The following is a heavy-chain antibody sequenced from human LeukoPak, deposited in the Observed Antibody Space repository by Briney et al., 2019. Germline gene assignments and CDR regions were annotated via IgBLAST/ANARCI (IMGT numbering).Heavy chain of an antibody. Sequence: GGSLRLSCEASGFTLSGSDIHWVRQASGKGLEWVGRITTKASNYATAYGASVKGGFTISRDDSENTAYLQMNSLKTEDTAVYYCTTYRSGHYWGQGTLVTVSS. CDR2: ITTKASNYAT. D-gene: IGHD6-19*01. J-gene: IGHJ4*02. V-gene: IGHV3-73*01. CDR3: TTYRSGHY. CDR1: GFTLSGSD.